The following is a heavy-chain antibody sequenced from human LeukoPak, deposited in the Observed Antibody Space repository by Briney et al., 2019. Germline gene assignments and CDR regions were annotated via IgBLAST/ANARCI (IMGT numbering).Heavy chain of an antibody. D-gene: IGHD3-22*01. Sequence: SETLSLTCTVSGGSISSSSYYWGWIRQPPGKGLEWIGSIYYSGSTYYNPSLKSRVTISVDTSKNQFSLKLSSVTAADTAVYYCASAKWLLGAFDIWGQGTMVTVSS. J-gene: IGHJ3*02. CDR1: GGSISSSSYY. CDR2: IYYSGST. CDR3: ASAKWLLGAFDI. V-gene: IGHV4-39*01.